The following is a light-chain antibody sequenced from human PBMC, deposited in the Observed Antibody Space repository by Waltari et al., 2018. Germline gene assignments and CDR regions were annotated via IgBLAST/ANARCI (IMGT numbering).Light chain of an antibody. CDR3: QQSYTSPPT. Sequence: DIQMTQSPSSLSASIEDRVTISCGASQFVSSYLNWFQQKPGKAPKLLIYATASLQSGVPSRFSGAGAGTDFTLTISSLQPDDFATYYCQQSYTSPPTFGQGTNVEIK. J-gene: IGKJ1*01. CDR2: ATA. V-gene: IGKV1-39*01. CDR1: QFVSSY.